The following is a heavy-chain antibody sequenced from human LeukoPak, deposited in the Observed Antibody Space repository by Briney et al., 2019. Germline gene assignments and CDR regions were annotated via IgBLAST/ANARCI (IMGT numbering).Heavy chain of an antibody. CDR2: ISNSDNKP. V-gene: IGHV3-23*01. CDR1: GFTFSSYA. CDR3: AKATGTLGN. J-gene: IGHJ4*02. D-gene: IGHD1-1*01. Sequence: GGSLRLSCAASGFTFSSYAMSWVRQAPGKGLEWVSTISNSDNKPYYADSVKGRFTISRDNSKNTLHLQMNSLTTEDTAMYYCAKATGTLGNWGQGTLVAVSS.